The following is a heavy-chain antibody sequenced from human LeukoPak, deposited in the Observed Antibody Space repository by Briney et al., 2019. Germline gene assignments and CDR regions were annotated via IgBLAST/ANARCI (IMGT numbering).Heavy chain of an antibody. V-gene: IGHV3-23*01. Sequence: PGGSLRLSCAASGFTFSSYAMSWVRQAPGKGLDWVSAISGSGGSTYYADSVKGRFTISRDNSKNTLYLQMNSLRAEDTAVYYCAKLNIVVVPAASLDYWGQGTLVTVSS. J-gene: IGHJ4*02. CDR2: ISGSGGST. CDR3: AKLNIVVVPAASLDY. D-gene: IGHD2-2*01. CDR1: GFTFSSYA.